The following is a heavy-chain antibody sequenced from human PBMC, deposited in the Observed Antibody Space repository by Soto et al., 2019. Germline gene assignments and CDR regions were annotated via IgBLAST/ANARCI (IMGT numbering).Heavy chain of an antibody. J-gene: IGHJ6*02. V-gene: IGHV1-69*02. CDR3: ARGVGYCSGGSCADYYYGMDV. D-gene: IGHD2-15*01. CDR2: IIPILGIA. CDR1: GGTFSSYT. Sequence: SVKVSCKASGGTFSSYTISWVRQAPGQGLEWMGRIIPILGIANYAQKFQGRVTITADKSTSTAYMELSSLRSEDTAVYYCARGVGYCSGGSCADYYYGMDVWG.